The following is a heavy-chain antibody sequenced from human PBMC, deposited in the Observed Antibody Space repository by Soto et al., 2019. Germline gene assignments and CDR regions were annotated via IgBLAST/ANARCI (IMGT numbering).Heavy chain of an antibody. CDR3: APRAGAPAD. CDR1: GFSFNTYW. V-gene: IGHV3-7*01. CDR2: INEDGNKQ. D-gene: IGHD6-25*01. Sequence: EVQLVESGGGLVQPGGSLRLSCAASGFSFNTYWMSWIRQAPGQGLEWVANINEDGNKQNYVDSVRGRFTISRDNAKTSVHLQMNILSVEATAVYYCAPRAGAPADWGQGTLVTVSS. J-gene: IGHJ4*02.